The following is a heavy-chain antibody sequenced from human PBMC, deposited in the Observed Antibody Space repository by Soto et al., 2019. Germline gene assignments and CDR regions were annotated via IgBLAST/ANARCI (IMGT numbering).Heavy chain of an antibody. CDR1: GVSLPPYS. CDR2: IYYSGSS. D-gene: IGHD2-15*01. V-gene: IGHV4-59*01. CDR3: ARDQGGPFDY. Sequence: QVQLQESGPGLVKPSETLSLTCTVSGVSLPPYSWSWIRQAPGKGLEWIGYIYYSGSSNYNPSLKSRVTMSVDTSKNQLSLKLSSVTAADTAVYYCARDQGGPFDYWGQGTLVTVSS. J-gene: IGHJ4*02.